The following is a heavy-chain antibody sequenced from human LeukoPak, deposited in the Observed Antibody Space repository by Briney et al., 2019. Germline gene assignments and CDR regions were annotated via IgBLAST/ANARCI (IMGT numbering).Heavy chain of an antibody. D-gene: IGHD6-6*01. Sequence: ASVKVSCKASGYTFTGYYMHWVRQAPGQGLEWMGWINPNSGGTNYAQKFQGRVTMTRDTSISTAYMELSSLRSEDTAVYYCARVGIAARTPFDYWGQGTLVTVSS. V-gene: IGHV1-2*02. CDR1: GYTFTGYY. J-gene: IGHJ4*02. CDR3: ARVGIAARTPFDY. CDR2: INPNSGGT.